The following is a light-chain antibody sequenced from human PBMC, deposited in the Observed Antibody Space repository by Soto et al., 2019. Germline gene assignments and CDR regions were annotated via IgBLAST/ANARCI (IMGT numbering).Light chain of an antibody. Sequence: IVMSQSPATLSVSPGERATLSCRASQSVSSDLAWYHQKPGQAPRLLIYGASTRATGIPARFSGSGSGTEFTLTINSLQPEDVAAYYCQKYNSAPLTFGGGTKVDIK. CDR3: QKYNSAPLT. V-gene: IGKV3-15*01. J-gene: IGKJ4*01. CDR1: QSVSSD. CDR2: GAS.